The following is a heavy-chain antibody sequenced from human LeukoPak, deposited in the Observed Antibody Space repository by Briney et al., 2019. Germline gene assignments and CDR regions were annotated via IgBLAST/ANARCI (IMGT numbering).Heavy chain of an antibody. D-gene: IGHD1-26*01. CDR1: GFTVSSND. Sequence: GGSLRLSCAASGFTVSSNDMSWVRQAPGKGLEWVSVNYSGGSTYYADSVKGRFTISRDNSKNTLYLQMNSLRAEDTAVYYCARGVVGATYTYYFDYWGQGTLVTVSS. CDR3: ARGVVGATYTYYFDY. J-gene: IGHJ4*02. V-gene: IGHV3-53*01. CDR2: NYSGGST.